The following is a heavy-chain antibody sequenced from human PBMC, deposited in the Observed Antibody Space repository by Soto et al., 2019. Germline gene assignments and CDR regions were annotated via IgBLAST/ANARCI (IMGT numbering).Heavy chain of an antibody. CDR3: FFFNDTATTDIYTLSLHHALPISVQ. CDR2: ISGSGGST. V-gene: IGHV3-23*01. J-gene: IGHJ1*01. D-gene: IGHD4-17*01. CDR1: EYCCGSAA. Sequence: GGYLGLCCAASEYCCGSAAMSCVRQAPGKRLEWVSAISGSGGSTYYADSVKGRFTISRDNAKNTLYLQMNSLRAEDTAVYYSFFFNDTATTDIYTLSLHHALPISVQ.